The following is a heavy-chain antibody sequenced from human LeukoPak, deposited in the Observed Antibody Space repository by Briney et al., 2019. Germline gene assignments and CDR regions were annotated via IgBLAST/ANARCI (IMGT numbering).Heavy chain of an antibody. Sequence: PSETLSLTCSVSGGSISSSNYYWSWIRQPAGKGLEWIGRIYTSESTNYNPSLKSRVTISVDTSRNQFSLKLSSVTAADTAVYYCARGVGLAEIHRELSRVPYYFDYWGQGTLVTVSS. J-gene: IGHJ4*02. CDR1: GGSISSSNYY. V-gene: IGHV4-61*02. CDR3: ARGVGLAEIHRELSRVPYYFDY. CDR2: IYTSEST. D-gene: IGHD3-16*02.